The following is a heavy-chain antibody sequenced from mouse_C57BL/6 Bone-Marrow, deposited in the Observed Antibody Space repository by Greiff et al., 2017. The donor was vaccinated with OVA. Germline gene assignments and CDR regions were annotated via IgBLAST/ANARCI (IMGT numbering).Heavy chain of an antibody. CDR1: GFNIKGDY. J-gene: IGHJ4*01. V-gene: IGHV14-4*01. Sequence: VQLQQSGAELVRPGASVKLSCTASGFNIKGDYMHWVKQRPEKGLEWIGWIDPENGDTEYASKFQGKATITADTSSNTAYLQLSSLTSEDTAVYYCTDDGDYYAMDYWGQGTSVTVSS. D-gene: IGHD1-1*02. CDR2: IDPENGDT. CDR3: TDDGDYYAMDY.